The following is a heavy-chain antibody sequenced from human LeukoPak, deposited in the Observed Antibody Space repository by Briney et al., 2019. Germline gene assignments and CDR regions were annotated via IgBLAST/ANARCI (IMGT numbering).Heavy chain of an antibody. Sequence: GGSLRLSCAASGFTFSDYYMSWIRQAPGKGLEWVSYISSSGSTIYYADSVEGRFTISRDNAKNSLYLQMNSLRAEDTAVYYCARDGNYYDSSGYFIWGQGTLVTVSS. CDR1: GFTFSDYY. CDR3: ARDGNYYDSSGYFI. CDR2: ISSSGSTI. D-gene: IGHD3-22*01. J-gene: IGHJ4*02. V-gene: IGHV3-11*01.